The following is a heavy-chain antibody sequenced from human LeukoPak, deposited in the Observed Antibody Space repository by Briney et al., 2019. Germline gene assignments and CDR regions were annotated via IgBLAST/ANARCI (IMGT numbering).Heavy chain of an antibody. V-gene: IGHV4-39*01. CDR2: IYYSGNT. CDR1: GGSISSSSYI. Sequence: SETLSLTCTVSGGSISSSSYIWGWIRQSPGKGLEWIGSIYYSGNTNYNPSLKSRVTISVDTSKNQFSLRLSSVTAADTAVYYCARQLLDSGLGTGDFDPWGQGTLVTVSS. CDR3: ARQLLDSGLGTGDFDP. J-gene: IGHJ5*02. D-gene: IGHD3-16*01.